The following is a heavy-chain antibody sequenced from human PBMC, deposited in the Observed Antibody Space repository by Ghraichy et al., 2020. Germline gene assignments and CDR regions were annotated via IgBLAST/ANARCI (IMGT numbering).Heavy chain of an antibody. CDR1: GFTFSGYS. CDR2: ITSSGRNI. D-gene: IGHD4-23*01. J-gene: IGHJ6*02. V-gene: IGHV3-48*02. CDR3: ARGSRVVRFYYCDGMDV. Sequence: GGSLRLSCVGSGFTFSGYSMNWVRQSPGKGLEWVSYITSSGRNIFYADSVKGRFTISRDNAQNSLYLQMNSLRDEDTAVYYCARGSRVVRFYYCDGMDVWGQGTTVTVSS.